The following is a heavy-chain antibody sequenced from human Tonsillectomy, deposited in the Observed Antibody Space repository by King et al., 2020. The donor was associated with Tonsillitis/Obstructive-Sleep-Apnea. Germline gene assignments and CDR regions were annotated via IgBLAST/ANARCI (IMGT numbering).Heavy chain of an antibody. CDR2: INHSGST. V-gene: IGHV4-34*01. Sequence: VQLQQWGAGLLKPSETLSLTCAVYGGSFSGYYWSWIRQPPGKGLEWIGEINHSGSTNYNPSLKSRVTISVDKSKNQFSLKLSSVTAADTAVYYCARVYDYVWGSYRDRAFDYWGQGTLVTVSS. J-gene: IGHJ4*02. CDR3: ARVYDYVWGSYRDRAFDY. D-gene: IGHD3-16*02. CDR1: GGSFSGYY.